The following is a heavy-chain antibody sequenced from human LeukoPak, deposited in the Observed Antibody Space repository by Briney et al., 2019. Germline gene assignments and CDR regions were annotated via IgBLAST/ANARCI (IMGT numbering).Heavy chain of an antibody. CDR2: IIPILGIA. J-gene: IGHJ3*02. V-gene: IGHV1-69*04. D-gene: IGHD1-26*01. CDR1: GGTFSSYA. CDR3: ARDRRELLSEDAFDI. Sequence: ASVKVSCKASGGTFSSYAISWVRQAPGQGLEWMGRIIPILGIANYAQKFQGRVTITADKSTSTAYMELSSLRSEDTAVYYCARDRRELLSEDAFDIWGQGTMVTVSS.